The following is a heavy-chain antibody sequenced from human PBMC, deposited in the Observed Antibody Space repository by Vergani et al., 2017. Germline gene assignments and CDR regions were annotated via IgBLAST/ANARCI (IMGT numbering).Heavy chain of an antibody. V-gene: IGHV3-21*01. CDR2: ISSSSSYI. J-gene: IGHJ4*02. Sequence: EVQLVESGGGLVKPGGSLRLSCAASGFTFSSYSMNWVRQAPGKGLEWVSSISSSSSYIYYADSVKGRFTISRANAKNSLYLQMNRLRAEDTAVYYCERARANWDVFDYWGQGTLVTVSS. D-gene: IGHD7-27*01. CDR1: GFTFSSYS. CDR3: ERARANWDVFDY.